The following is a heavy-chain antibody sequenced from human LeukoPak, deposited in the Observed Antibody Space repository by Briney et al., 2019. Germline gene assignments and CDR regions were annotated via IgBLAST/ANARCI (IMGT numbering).Heavy chain of an antibody. J-gene: IGHJ4*02. CDR1: VFTFSSAW. CDR3: ARVKDPGTTSYYFDY. Sequence: GGSLRLSCAASVFTFSSAWVSWVRQAPGKGLEWVSVIYSGGSTYYADSVKGRFTISRDNSKNTLYLQMNSLRAEDTAVYYCARVKDPGTTSYYFDYWGQGTLVTVSS. D-gene: IGHD1-1*01. CDR2: IYSGGST. V-gene: IGHV3-53*01.